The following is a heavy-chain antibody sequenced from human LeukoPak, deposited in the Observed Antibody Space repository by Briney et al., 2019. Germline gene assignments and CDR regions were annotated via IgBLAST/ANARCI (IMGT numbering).Heavy chain of an antibody. CDR3: ARRRLYGDYDAFDI. J-gene: IGHJ3*02. D-gene: IGHD4-17*01. V-gene: IGHV4-59*08. CDR1: GGSISSYY. CDR2: IYYSGST. Sequence: LETLSLTCTVSGGSISSYYWSWIRQPPGKGLEWIGYIYYSGSTNYNPSLKSRVTISVDTSKNQFSLKLSSVTAADTAVYYCARRRLYGDYDAFDIWGQGTMVTVSS.